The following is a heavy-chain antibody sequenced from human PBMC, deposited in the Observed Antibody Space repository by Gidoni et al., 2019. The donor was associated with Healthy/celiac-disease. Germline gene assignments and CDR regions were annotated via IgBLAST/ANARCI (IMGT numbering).Heavy chain of an antibody. J-gene: IGHJ6*02. V-gene: IGHV3-9*01. CDR3: AKDSADILTGYYSYYYYGMDV. D-gene: IGHD3-9*01. CDR1: GFTFDDYA. Sequence: EVQLVESGGGLVQPGRSLRLSCAASGFTFDDYAMHWVRQAPGKGLEWVSGISWNSGSIGYADSVKGRFTISRDNAKNSLYLQMNSLRAEDTALYYCAKDSADILTGYYSYYYYGMDVWGQGTTVTVSS. CDR2: ISWNSGSI.